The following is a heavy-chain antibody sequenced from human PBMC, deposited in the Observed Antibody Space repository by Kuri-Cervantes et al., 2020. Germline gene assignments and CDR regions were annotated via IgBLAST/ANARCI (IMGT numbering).Heavy chain of an antibody. V-gene: IGHV3-9*01. CDR1: GFTFDDYA. CDR3: ARDLRSGSFDY. J-gene: IGHJ4*02. Sequence: LSLTCAASGFTFDDYAMHWVRQAPGKGLEWVSGISWNSGSIGYADSVKGRFTISRDNAKNSLYLQMNSLRAEDTALYYCARDLRSGSFDYWGQGTLVTVSS. CDR2: ISWNSGSI. D-gene: IGHD1-26*01.